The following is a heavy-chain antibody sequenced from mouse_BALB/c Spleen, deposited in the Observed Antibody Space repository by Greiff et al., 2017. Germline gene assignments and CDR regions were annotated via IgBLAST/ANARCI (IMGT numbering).Heavy chain of an antibody. D-gene: IGHD2-10*02. CDR3: ARELVWGAMDY. J-gene: IGHJ4*01. CDR1: GYAFSSYW. Sequence: QVQLQQSGAELVRPGSSVKISCKASGYAFSSYWMNWVKQRPGQGLEWIGQIYPGDGDTNYNGKFKGKATLTADKSSSTAYMQLSSLTSEDSAVYFCARELVWGAMDYWGQGTSVTVSS. V-gene: IGHV1-80*01. CDR2: IYPGDGDT.